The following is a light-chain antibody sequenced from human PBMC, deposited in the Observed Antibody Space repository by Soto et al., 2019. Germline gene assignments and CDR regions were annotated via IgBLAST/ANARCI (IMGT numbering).Light chain of an antibody. V-gene: IGLV1-51*01. J-gene: IGLJ1*01. CDR3: GTWDNSLSVVYV. Sequence: QSVLTQPPSVSAAPGQKVTISCSGSASHIGDNYVPWHQHLAGTAPRHIIYDNNERPSGIPERFSGAKSGASGTLDITGLLTGDDAGYYCGTWDNSLSVVYVFGTGTKVTVL. CDR1: ASHIGDNY. CDR2: DNN.